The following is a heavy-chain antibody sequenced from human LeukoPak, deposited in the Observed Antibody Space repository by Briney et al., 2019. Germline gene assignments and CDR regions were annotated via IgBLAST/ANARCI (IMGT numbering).Heavy chain of an antibody. D-gene: IGHD2-2*01. J-gene: IGHJ4*02. CDR3: ARDGYCNSTSCLPDY. CDR1: GYTFTGYY. CDR2: INPNSGGT. V-gene: IGHV1-2*06. Sequence: ASVKVSCKASGYTFTGYYMHWVRQAPGQGLEWMGRINPNSGGTNYAQKFQGRVTMTRDTSISTAYMELSRLRSDDTAVYYCARDGYCNSTSCLPDYWGQGTLVTVSS.